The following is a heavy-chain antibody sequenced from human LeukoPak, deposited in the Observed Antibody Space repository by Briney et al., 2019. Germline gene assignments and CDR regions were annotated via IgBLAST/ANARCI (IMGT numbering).Heavy chain of an antibody. V-gene: IGHV3-7*01. CDR1: GFAVSSNH. CDR3: ARDLMGATHYFQH. Sequence: GGSLRLSCAASGFAVSSNHVTWVRQAPWKGLEWVANIKQDGSEKYYVDSVKGRFTISRDNAKNSLYLQMNSLRAEDTAVYYCARDLMGATHYFQHWGQGTLVTVSS. CDR2: IKQDGSEK. J-gene: IGHJ1*01. D-gene: IGHD1-26*01.